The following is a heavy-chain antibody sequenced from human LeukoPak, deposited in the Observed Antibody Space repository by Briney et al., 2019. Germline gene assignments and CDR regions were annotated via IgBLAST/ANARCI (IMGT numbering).Heavy chain of an antibody. CDR2: IWFDGSNK. V-gene: IGHV3-33*06. CDR1: GFPFSNYR. CDR3: AKNRGGSYYSGSDY. Sequence: GGALRLSCAASGFPFSNYRMHWVRQAPAKGVGWVALIWFDGSNKFYADAVKGRFTISRDNPKNTLYLQMNSLRGEDTAVYYCAKNRGGSYYSGSDYWGEGTLVTVSS. J-gene: IGHJ4*02. D-gene: IGHD1-26*01.